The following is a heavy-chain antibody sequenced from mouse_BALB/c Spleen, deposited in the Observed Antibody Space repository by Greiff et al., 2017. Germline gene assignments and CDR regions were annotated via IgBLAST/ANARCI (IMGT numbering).Heavy chain of an antibody. D-gene: IGHD2-14*01. V-gene: IGHV1-53*01. CDR2: INPSNGGT. CDR1: GYTFTSYY. Sequence: VKLVESGAELVKPGASVKLSCKASGYTFTSYYMYWVKQRPGQGLEWIGEINPSNGGTNFNEKFKSKATLTVDKSSSTAYMQLSSLTSENSAVYFCARRGVRRGYYAMDYWGQGTSVTVSS. CDR3: ARRGVRRGYYAMDY. J-gene: IGHJ4*01.